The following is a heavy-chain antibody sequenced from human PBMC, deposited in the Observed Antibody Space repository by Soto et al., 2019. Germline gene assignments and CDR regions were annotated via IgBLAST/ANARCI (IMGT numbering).Heavy chain of an antibody. J-gene: IGHJ4*01. CDR3: ARSIVLFTALDD. CDR2: INAGNGNT. V-gene: IGHV1-3*01. CDR1: GYTFTSYA. D-gene: IGHD2-21*02. Sequence: ASVKVSCKASGYTFTSYAMHWVRQAPGQRLEWMGWINAGNGNTKYSQKFQGRVTITRDTSASTAYMELSSLRSEDTAVYYCARSIVLFTALDDWGHVPPVTVSS.